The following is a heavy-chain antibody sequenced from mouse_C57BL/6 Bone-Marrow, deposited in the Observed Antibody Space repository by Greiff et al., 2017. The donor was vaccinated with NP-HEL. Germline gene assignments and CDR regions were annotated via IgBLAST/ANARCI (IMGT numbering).Heavy chain of an antibody. D-gene: IGHD1-1*01. J-gene: IGHJ1*03. CDR2: IRLKSDNYAT. CDR3: TWGGKHWYFDV. CDR1: GFTFSNYW. V-gene: IGHV6-3*01. Sequence: EVMLVESGGGLVQPGGSMKLSCVASGFTFSNYWMNWVRQSPEKGLEWVAQIRLKSDNYATHYAESVKGRFTISRDDSKSSVYLQMNNLRAEDTGIYYCTWGGKHWYFDVWGTGTTVTVSS.